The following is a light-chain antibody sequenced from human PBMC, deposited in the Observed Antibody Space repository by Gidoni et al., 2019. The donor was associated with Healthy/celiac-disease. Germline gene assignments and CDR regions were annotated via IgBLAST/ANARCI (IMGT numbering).Light chain of an antibody. CDR3: QTWGTGIRV. V-gene: IGLV4-69*01. J-gene: IGLJ3*02. CDR1: SGHSSYA. Sequence: QLVLTQSPSASASLRASVKLTCTLSSGHSSYAIAWHPQQPEKGPRYLMKLNSDGSHSKGDGIPDRFSGSSSGAERYLTISSLQSEDEADYYCQTWGTGIRVFGGGTKLTVL. CDR2: LNSDGSH.